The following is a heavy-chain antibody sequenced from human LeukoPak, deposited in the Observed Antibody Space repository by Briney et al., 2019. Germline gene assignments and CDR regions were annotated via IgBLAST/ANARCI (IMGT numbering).Heavy chain of an antibody. CDR3: AKRKEWYRDHYFDY. D-gene: IGHD3-3*01. CDR1: GFTFNNYA. V-gene: IGHV3-23*01. CDR2: VSGSGAST. J-gene: IGHJ4*02. Sequence: QPGGSLRLSCAASGFTFNNYAMSWVRQAPGKGLEWVSGVSGSGASTYYADSVKGRFTISRDNSKNTLYLQMNSLRAEDTAIYYCAKRKEWYRDHYFDYWGQGTLVTVSS.